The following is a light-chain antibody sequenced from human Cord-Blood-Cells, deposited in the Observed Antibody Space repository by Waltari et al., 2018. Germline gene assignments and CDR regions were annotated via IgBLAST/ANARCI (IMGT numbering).Light chain of an antibody. CDR1: SSDVGSYNP. Sequence: QSALTQPASVSGSPGQSITISCTGTSSDVGSYNPFSWYHQHPGKAPKLRIYEGSKRPSGVSNRFSGSKSGNTASLTISGLQAEDEADYYCCSYAGSSTWVFGGGTKLTVL. J-gene: IGLJ3*02. CDR2: EGS. CDR3: CSYAGSSTWV. V-gene: IGLV2-23*01.